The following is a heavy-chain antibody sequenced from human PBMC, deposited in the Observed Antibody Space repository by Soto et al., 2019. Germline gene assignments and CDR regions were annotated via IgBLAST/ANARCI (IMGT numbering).Heavy chain of an antibody. J-gene: IGHJ6*02. D-gene: IGHD3-3*01. CDR1: GYTFTSYG. Sequence: QVQLVQSGAEVKKPGASVKVSCKASGYTFTSYGISWVRQAPGQGLEWMGWISAYNGNTNYAQKLQGRVTMTTDTSTSTAYLGLRSLRSDDTAVYYCARFASTDFWRGSEYYGMDVWGQGTTVTVSS. V-gene: IGHV1-18*01. CDR3: ARFASTDFWRGSEYYGMDV. CDR2: ISAYNGNT.